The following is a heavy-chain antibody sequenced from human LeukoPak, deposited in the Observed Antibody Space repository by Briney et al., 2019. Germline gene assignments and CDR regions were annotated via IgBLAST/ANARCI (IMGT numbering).Heavy chain of an antibody. CDR2: IYYSGST. CDR3: ARDYGSGRIWFDP. V-gene: IGHV4-59*01. CDR1: GGSISSYY. J-gene: IGHJ5*02. D-gene: IGHD3-10*01. Sequence: SETLSLTCTVSGGSISSYYWSWTRQPPGKGLEWIGYIYYSGSTNYNPSLKSRVTISVDTSKNQFSLKLSSVTAADTAVYYCARDYGSGRIWFDPWGQGTLVTVSS.